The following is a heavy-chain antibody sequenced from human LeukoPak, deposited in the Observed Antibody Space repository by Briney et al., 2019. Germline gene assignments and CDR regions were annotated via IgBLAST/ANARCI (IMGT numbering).Heavy chain of an antibody. CDR2: INHSGST. D-gene: IGHD5-12*01. V-gene: IGHV4-34*01. J-gene: IGHJ4*02. Sequence: PSETLSLTCAVYGGSFSGYYWSWIRQPPGKGLEWIGEINHSGSTNYNPSLKSRVTISVDTSKNQFSLKLSSVTAADTAVYYCARGRGYSGYPSAFDYWGQGTLVTVSP. CDR3: ARGRGYSGYPSAFDY. CDR1: GGSFSGYY.